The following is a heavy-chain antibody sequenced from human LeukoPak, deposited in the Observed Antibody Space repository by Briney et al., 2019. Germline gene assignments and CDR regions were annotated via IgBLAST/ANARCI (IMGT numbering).Heavy chain of an antibody. CDR2: IRYDGSNK. Sequence: GGSLRLSCAASGFTFSSYGMCWVRQAPGKGLEWVAFIRYDGSNKYYADSVKGRFTVSRDNSKNTLYLQMKSLRAEDTAVYYCAKGGGYEAQYYYYYLDVWGKGTTVTISS. CDR1: GFTFSSYG. V-gene: IGHV3-30*02. CDR3: AKGGGYEAQYYYYYLDV. J-gene: IGHJ6*03. D-gene: IGHD5-12*01.